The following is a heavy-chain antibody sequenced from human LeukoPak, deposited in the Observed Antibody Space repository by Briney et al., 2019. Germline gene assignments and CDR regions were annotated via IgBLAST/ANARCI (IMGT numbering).Heavy chain of an antibody. CDR2: IYYSGST. V-gene: IGHV4-39*01. CDR3: ARRARRIAAAGIDY. CDR1: GGSISSSSYY. Sequence: SETLSLTCTVSGGSISSSSYYWGWIRQPPGKGLEWIGSIYYSGSTYYNPSLKSRVTISVDTSKNQFSLKLSSVTAADTAVYYCARRARRIAAAGIDYWGQGTLVTASS. J-gene: IGHJ4*02. D-gene: IGHD6-13*01.